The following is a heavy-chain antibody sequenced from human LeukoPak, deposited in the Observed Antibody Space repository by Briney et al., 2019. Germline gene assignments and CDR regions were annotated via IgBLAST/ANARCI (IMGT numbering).Heavy chain of an antibody. J-gene: IGHJ4*02. CDR2: ISAYNGNT. CDR3: ASSRYYYDSSGYSPFDY. Sequence: ASVKVSCKAPGYTFTSYGISWVRQAPGQGLEWMGWISAYNGNTNYAQKLQGRVTMTTDTSTSTAYMELRSLRSDDTAVYYCASSRYYYDSSGYSPFDYWGQGTLVTVSS. CDR1: GYTFTSYG. D-gene: IGHD3-22*01. V-gene: IGHV1-18*01.